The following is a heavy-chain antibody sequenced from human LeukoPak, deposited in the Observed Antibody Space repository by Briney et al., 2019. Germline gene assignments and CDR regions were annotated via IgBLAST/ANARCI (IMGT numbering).Heavy chain of an antibody. J-gene: IGHJ6*02. CDR3: ARDPREAIVVVPAGYYYYGMDV. CDR1: GGTFSSYA. D-gene: IGHD2-2*01. Sequence: SVKVSCKASGGTFSSYAISWVRQAPGQGLEWMGGIIPIFGTANYAQKFQGRVTITADESTSTAYMELSSLRSEDTAVYYCARDPREAIVVVPAGYYYYGMDVWGQGTTVTVSS. V-gene: IGHV1-69*13. CDR2: IIPIFGTA.